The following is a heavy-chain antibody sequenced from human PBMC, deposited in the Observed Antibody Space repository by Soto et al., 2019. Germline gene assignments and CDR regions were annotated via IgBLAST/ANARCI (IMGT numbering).Heavy chain of an antibody. J-gene: IGHJ6*02. D-gene: IGHD3-10*01. V-gene: IGHV3-30*18. Sequence: GGSLRLSCVAPGFTFSDFGMHWVRQGPGKGLEWLAVISEDAETDFHADSVKGRFTVSRDNFKETLYLQMNSLTTDDSGVYFCAKAPFRRPYYFYGMDVWGQGTTVTVSS. CDR1: GFTFSDFG. CDR3: AKAPFRRPYYFYGMDV. CDR2: ISEDAETD.